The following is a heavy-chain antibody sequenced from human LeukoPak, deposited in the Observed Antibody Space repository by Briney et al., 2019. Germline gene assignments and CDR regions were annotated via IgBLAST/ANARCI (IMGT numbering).Heavy chain of an antibody. D-gene: IGHD6-19*01. CDR2: TYYRSKWYN. CDR1: GVSVSSNSAA. CDR3: ARDAGSGCSSFAG. Sequence: SQTLSLTCAISGVSVSSNSAAWNCIRQCPSSGSKWLGRTYYRSKWYNEYAVAKKSRITIHPDTSKDPFSLQLNSVTPEDRAVYYCARDAGSGCSSFAGWGEGTLVTVS. V-gene: IGHV6-1*01. J-gene: IGHJ4*02.